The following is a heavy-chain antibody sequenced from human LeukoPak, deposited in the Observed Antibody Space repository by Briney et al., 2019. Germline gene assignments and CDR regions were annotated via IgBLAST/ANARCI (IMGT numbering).Heavy chain of an antibody. D-gene: IGHD3-22*01. CDR2: IYTSGST. Sequence: SETLSLTCTVSGGSISSYYWSWIRQPAGKGLEWIGRIYTSGSTNYNPSLKSRVTMSVDTSKNQFSLKLSSGTAADTAVYYCARDRSLSYYYDSSGHYSRYYGMDVWGQGTTVTVSS. V-gene: IGHV4-4*07. J-gene: IGHJ6*02. CDR3: ARDRSLSYYYDSSGHYSRYYGMDV. CDR1: GGSISSYY.